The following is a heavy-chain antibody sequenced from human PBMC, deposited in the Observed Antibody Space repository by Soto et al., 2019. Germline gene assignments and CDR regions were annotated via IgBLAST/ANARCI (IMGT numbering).Heavy chain of an antibody. CDR1: GRSTSRSSYY. CDR3: ARRLYYDSSGFEGGGMDV. D-gene: IGHD3-22*01. Sequence: SKTLSLTCTVSGRSTSRSSYYWGWLRQPPGKGLEWIGRIYYSGSTSYNPSLKSRVTISVDTSKNQFSLKLSSVTAADTAVYYCARRLYYDSSGFEGGGMDVWGQGTTVT. J-gene: IGHJ6*02. CDR2: IYYSGST. V-gene: IGHV4-39*01.